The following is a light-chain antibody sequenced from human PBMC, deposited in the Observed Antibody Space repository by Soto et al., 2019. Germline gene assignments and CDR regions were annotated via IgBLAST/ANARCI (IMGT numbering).Light chain of an antibody. V-gene: IGKV1-8*01. Sequence: AIRMTQSPSSLSASTGDRVTITCRASQGISSYLAWYQQKPGKAPKLLIYAASTLQSGVPSRFSGSGSGTDFTLTISCLQSEDFATYYCQEYYSYPRTFGRGTKVDSK. CDR2: AAS. J-gene: IGKJ3*01. CDR1: QGISSY. CDR3: QEYYSYPRT.